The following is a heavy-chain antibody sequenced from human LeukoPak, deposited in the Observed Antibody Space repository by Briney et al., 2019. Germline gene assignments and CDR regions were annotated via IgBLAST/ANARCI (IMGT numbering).Heavy chain of an antibody. D-gene: IGHD3-22*01. CDR1: GFTFKNFW. J-gene: IGHJ4*02. CDR3: ARLRSYYDSSGFDR. Sequence: GGSLRLSCAASGFTFKNFWMSWVRQAPGKGLEWVANIKQDGSEKSYVDSVSGRFTISRDNAKNSLYLQMNSLRAEDTAVYYCARLRSYYDSSGFDRWGQGTLVTVSS. V-gene: IGHV3-7*01. CDR2: IKQDGSEK.